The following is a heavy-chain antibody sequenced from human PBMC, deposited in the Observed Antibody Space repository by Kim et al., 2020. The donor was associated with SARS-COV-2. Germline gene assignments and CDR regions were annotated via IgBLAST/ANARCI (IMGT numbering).Heavy chain of an antibody. CDR2: IYYSGST. J-gene: IGHJ3*02. CDR3: ARVTHYYGSGSTAFDI. CDR1: GGSISSSSYY. V-gene: IGHV4-39*07. Sequence: SETLSLTCTVSGGSISSSSYYWGWIRQPPGKGLEWIGSIYYSGSTYYNPSLKSRVTISVDTSKNQFSLKLSSVTAADTAVYYCARVTHYYGSGSTAFDIWGQGTMVTVSS. D-gene: IGHD3-10*01.